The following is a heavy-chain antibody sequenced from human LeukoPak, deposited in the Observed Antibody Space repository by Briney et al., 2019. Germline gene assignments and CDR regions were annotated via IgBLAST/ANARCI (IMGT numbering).Heavy chain of an antibody. CDR2: ISPYNGNT. CDR1: GYAFTSYG. CDR3: AREMATIVNQFDY. J-gene: IGHJ4*02. D-gene: IGHD5-24*01. V-gene: IGHV1-18*01. Sequence: APVKVSCKASGYAFTSYGISWVRQAPGQGLEWMGWISPYNGNTNYAQKLQGRVTMTTDTSTTTAYMELRSLRSDDTAVYYCAREMATIVNQFDYWGQGTLVTVSS.